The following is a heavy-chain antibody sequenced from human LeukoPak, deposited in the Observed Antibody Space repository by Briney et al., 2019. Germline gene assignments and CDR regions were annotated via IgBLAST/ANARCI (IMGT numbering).Heavy chain of an antibody. J-gene: IGHJ4*02. CDR1: GYTSTSYG. D-gene: IGHD3-3*01. Sequence: GASVKVSCKASGYTSTSYGISWVRQAPGQGLEWMGIINPSGGSTSYAQKFQGRVTMTRDTSTSTVYMELSSLRSEDTAVYYCARDMSNFGVVRTHYFDYWGQGTLVTVSS. CDR2: INPSGGST. V-gene: IGHV1-46*01. CDR3: ARDMSNFGVVRTHYFDY.